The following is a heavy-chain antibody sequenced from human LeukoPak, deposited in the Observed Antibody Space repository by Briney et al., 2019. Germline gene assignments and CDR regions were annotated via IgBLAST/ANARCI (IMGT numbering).Heavy chain of an antibody. CDR3: AGERYCSSTSCYSAGDY. D-gene: IGHD2-2*01. CDR1: GFTFSSYS. J-gene: IGHJ4*02. CDR2: ISSSSSYI. Sequence: GGSLRLSCAASGFTFSSYSMNWVRQAPGKGLEWVSSISSSSSYIYYADSVKGRFIISRDNAKNSLYLQLNSLRAEDTAVYYCAGERYCSSTSCYSAGDYWGQRTLVTVSS. V-gene: IGHV3-21*01.